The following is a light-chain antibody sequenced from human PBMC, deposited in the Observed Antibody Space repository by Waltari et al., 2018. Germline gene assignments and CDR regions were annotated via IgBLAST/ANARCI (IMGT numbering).Light chain of an antibody. J-gene: IGLJ2*01. CDR3: AAWDDSLSGYVV. Sequence: QSVLTQPPSASGTPGPRVTISCSGSSSNIGSNYVYWYQQLPGTAPKLLIYRNKQLPSGVPDRFSGSKSGTSASLAISGLRSEDEADYYCAAWDDSLSGYVVFGGGTKLTVL. CDR2: RNK. V-gene: IGLV1-47*01. CDR1: SSNIGSNY.